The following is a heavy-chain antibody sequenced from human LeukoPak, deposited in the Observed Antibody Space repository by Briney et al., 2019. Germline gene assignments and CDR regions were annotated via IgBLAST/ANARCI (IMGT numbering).Heavy chain of an antibody. J-gene: IGHJ4*02. Sequence: GGSLRLSCAASGFTFSSYGMHWVRQAPGKGLEWVAVIWYDGSNKYYADSVKGRFTISRDNSKNTLYLQMNSLRAEDTAVYYCARTYYYDSSGYYPFDYWGQGTLVSVSS. V-gene: IGHV3-33*01. D-gene: IGHD3-22*01. CDR2: IWYDGSNK. CDR3: ARTYYYDSSGYYPFDY. CDR1: GFTFSSYG.